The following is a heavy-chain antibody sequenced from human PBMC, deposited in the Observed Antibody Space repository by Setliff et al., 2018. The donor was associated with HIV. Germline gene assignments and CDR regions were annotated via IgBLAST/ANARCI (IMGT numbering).Heavy chain of an antibody. CDR1: GGSISRHN. CDR2: IYSTGST. Sequence: SETLSLTCSVSGGSISRHNWSWIRQPPGTGLEWVGYIYSTGSTNYNPSLKSRVTISVDKSKNQFSLRVTSVTAADTAVYYCARRGWDAYRAFDEWGQGTQVTVSS. CDR3: ARRGWDAYRAFDE. V-gene: IGHV4-59*11. D-gene: IGHD1-26*01. J-gene: IGHJ4*02.